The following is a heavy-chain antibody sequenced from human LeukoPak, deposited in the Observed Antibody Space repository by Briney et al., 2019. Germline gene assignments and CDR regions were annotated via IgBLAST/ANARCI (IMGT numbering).Heavy chain of an antibody. CDR3: AKDWASYSAFDF. Sequence: GGSLRLSCAASGFTVSTSVMHWVRQAPGKGLEWVAFTSFDGTNKYYPDTVKGRFTISRDNFKNTLYLEMNVLRVEDTATYYCAKDWASYSAFDFWGHGTMVIVS. CDR2: TSFDGTNK. CDR1: GFTVSTSV. V-gene: IGHV3-30*18. D-gene: IGHD3-16*01. J-gene: IGHJ3*01.